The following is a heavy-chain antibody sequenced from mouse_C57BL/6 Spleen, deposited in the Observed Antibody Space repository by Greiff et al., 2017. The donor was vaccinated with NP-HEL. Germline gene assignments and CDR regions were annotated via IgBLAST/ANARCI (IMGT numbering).Heavy chain of an antibody. CDR1: GFNIKNTY. CDR2: IDPANGNT. CDR3: ARGATVVASYFDY. J-gene: IGHJ2*01. Sequence: VHLKESVAELVRPGASVKLSCTASGFNIKNTYMHWVKQRPEQGLEWIGRIDPANGNTKYAPKFQGKATITADTSSNTAYLQLSSLTSEDTAIYYCARGATVVASYFDYWGQGTTLTVSS. D-gene: IGHD1-1*01. V-gene: IGHV14-3*01.